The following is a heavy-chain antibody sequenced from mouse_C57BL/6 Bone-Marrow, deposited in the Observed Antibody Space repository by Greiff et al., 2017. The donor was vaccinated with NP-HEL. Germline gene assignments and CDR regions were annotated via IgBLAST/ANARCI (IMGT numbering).Heavy chain of an antibody. V-gene: IGHV5-4*01. J-gene: IGHJ4*01. CDR2: ISDGGSYT. D-gene: IGHD2-3*01. Sequence: VQLQQSGGGLVKPGGSLKLSCAASGFTFSSYAMSWVRQTPEKRLEWVATISDGGSYTYYPDNVKGRFTISRDNAKNNLYLQMSHLKSEDTAMYYCARAVTTFMDYWGQGTSVTVSS. CDR3: ARAVTTFMDY. CDR1: GFTFSSYA.